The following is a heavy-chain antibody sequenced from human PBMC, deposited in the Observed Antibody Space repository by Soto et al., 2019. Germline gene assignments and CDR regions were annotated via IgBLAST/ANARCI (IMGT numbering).Heavy chain of an antibody. V-gene: IGHV3-15*01. CDR1: GFTFSNSW. CDR2: IKGETDGGTT. J-gene: IGHJ4*02. Sequence: PGGSLRLSCAASGFTFSNSWMSWVRQAPGKGLEWVGRIKGETDGGTTDYAAPVKGRFTISRDDSKDTLYLQMNSLKIEDTAVYYCATDRRWEATVDYWGQGTLVTVSS. CDR3: ATDRRWEATVDY. D-gene: IGHD1-26*01.